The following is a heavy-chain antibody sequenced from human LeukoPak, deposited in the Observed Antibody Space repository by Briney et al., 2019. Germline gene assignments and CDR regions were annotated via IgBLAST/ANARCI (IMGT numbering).Heavy chain of an antibody. CDR3: ARDRYYDIDY. D-gene: IGHD3-22*01. CDR1: GFTFNSHA. J-gene: IGHJ4*02. CDR2: ISSSSSTI. V-gene: IGHV3-48*02. Sequence: GGSLRLSCAVSGFTFNSHAMCWVRQAPGKGLEWVSYISSSSSTIYYADSVKGRFTISRDNAKNSLYLQMNSLRDEDTAVYYCARDRYYDIDYWGQGTLVTVSS.